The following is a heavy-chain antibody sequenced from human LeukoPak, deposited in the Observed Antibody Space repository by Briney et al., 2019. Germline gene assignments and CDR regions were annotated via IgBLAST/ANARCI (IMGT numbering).Heavy chain of an antibody. CDR1: GFTFSTYG. CDR3: ARGCNRSHCWVY. J-gene: IGHJ4*02. V-gene: IGHV3-21*01. CDR2: ISSSSSYI. Sequence: GGSLRLSCAASGFTFSTYGMNWVRQAPGKGLGWVSSISSSSSYIYYADSVKGRFTISRDNAKNSLYLQMNSLRAEDTAVYYCARGCNRSHCWVYWGQGTLVTVSS. D-gene: IGHD2/OR15-2a*01.